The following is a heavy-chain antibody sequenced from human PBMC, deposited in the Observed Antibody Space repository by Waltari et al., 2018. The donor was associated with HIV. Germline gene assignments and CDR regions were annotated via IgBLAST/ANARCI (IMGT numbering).Heavy chain of an antibody. CDR3: ATNGDWAFDI. CDR2: IRSDGREK. J-gene: IGHJ3*02. CDR1: EFTPSSNW. Sequence: EVQLVESGGGLVQPGGSLRLSCVVSEFTPSSNWMTWVRQAPGKGLEWVANIRSDGREKYYVDSVKCRFTVSRDNAKNSLFLYMNNLRVEDTAVYYCATNGDWAFDIWGQGTTVTVSS. V-gene: IGHV3-7*01. D-gene: IGHD2-21*01.